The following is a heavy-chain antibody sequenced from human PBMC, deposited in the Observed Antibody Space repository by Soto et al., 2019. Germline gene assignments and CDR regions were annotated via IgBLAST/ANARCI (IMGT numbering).Heavy chain of an antibody. Sequence: EVQVVESGGGLVQPGGSLRLSCAASGFTFRSYAMHWVRQAPGKGLEYVSVITSNGNYTDYASSVKGRFTISRDNSKNTLYLQMGSLRAEDMAVYYCARRIPFGYGMDVWGQGTTVTVSS. D-gene: IGHD2-21*01. V-gene: IGHV3-64*01. CDR1: GFTFRSYA. CDR2: ITSNGNYT. CDR3: ARRIPFGYGMDV. J-gene: IGHJ6*02.